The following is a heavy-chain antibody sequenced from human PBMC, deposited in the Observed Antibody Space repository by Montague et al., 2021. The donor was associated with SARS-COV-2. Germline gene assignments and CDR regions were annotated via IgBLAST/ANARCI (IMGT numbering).Heavy chain of an antibody. J-gene: IGHJ6*02. D-gene: IGHD3-10*01. CDR2: INWNGGST. CDR3: ASLLLWFGDVYGMDV. V-gene: IGHV3-20*04. CDR1: GFTFGDYG. Sequence: SLRLSCAASGFTFGDYGMSWVRQAPGKGLEWVPGINWNGGSTGYADSVRGRFTISRDNAKNSLYLQMNSLRAEDTALYYCASLLLWFGDVYGMDVWGQGTTVTVSS.